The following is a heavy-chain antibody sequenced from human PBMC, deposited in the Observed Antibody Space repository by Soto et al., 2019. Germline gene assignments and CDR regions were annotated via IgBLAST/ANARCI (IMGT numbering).Heavy chain of an antibody. CDR2: IIPLFGTT. CDR3: ASNNRASYHFDY. D-gene: IGHD3-16*02. J-gene: IGHJ4*02. CDR1: GGTFRSYA. V-gene: IGHV1-69*13. Sequence: ASVKVSCKASGGTFRSYAISWVRQAPGQGPEWMGGIIPLFGTTNYAPKFQGRVTITADESTSTAYMELSSLRSEDTAVYYCASNNRASYHFDYWGQGTLVTVSS.